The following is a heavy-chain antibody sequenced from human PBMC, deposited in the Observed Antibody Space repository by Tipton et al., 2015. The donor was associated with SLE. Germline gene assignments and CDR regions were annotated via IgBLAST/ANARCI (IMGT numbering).Heavy chain of an antibody. J-gene: IGHJ4*02. CDR1: GYSISSGYY. CDR3: ARGLVGATQGY. CDR2: IYHSGST. V-gene: IGHV4-38-2*02. Sequence: TLSLTCTVSGYSISSGYYWGWIRQPPGKGLEWIGSIYHSGSTYYNPSLKSRVTISVDTSKNQFSLKLSSVTAADTAVYYCARGLVGATQGYWGQGTLVTVSS. D-gene: IGHD1-26*01.